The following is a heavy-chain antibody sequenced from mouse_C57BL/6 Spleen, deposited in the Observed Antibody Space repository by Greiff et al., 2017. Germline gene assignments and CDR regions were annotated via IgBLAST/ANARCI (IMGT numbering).Heavy chain of an antibody. J-gene: IGHJ4*01. Sequence: QVHVKQSGAELVKPGASVKLSCKASGYTFTSYWMHWVKQRPGQGLEWIGMIHPNSGSTNYNEKFKSKATLTVDKSSSTAYMQLSSLTSEDSAVYYCARKDSNYPYYAMDYWGQGTSVTVSS. D-gene: IGHD2-5*01. CDR3: ARKDSNYPYYAMDY. CDR2: IHPNSGST. CDR1: GYTFTSYW. V-gene: IGHV1-64*01.